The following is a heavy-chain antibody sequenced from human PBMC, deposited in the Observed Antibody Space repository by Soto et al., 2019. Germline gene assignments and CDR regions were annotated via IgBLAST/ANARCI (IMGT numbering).Heavy chain of an antibody. J-gene: IGHJ4*02. V-gene: IGHV1-18*01. CDR2: ISHWGKT. CDR3: ARDLDGSGSYYTDY. Sequence: GASVKVSCKASGYTFTNYSISWVRQAPGQGLEWMGWISHWGKTNYAQKLQGRVTMTTDTSASTAFMELRSLRSDDTAMYFCARDLDGSGSYYTDYWGQGTLVTVSS. CDR1: GYTFTNYS. D-gene: IGHD3-10*01.